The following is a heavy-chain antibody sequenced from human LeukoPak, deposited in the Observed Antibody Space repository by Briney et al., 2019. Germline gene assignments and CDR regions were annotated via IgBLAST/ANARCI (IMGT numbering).Heavy chain of an antibody. D-gene: IGHD2-21*02. CDR2: IYPGDSDT. CDR3: ARQDCGGDCYNTAFDY. J-gene: IGHJ4*02. V-gene: IGHV5-51*01. CDR1: GYSFTSYW. Sequence: GESLQISCQGSGYSFTSYWIGWVRQMPGKGLEWMGIIYPGDSDTRYSPSFQGQVTISADRSIRTAYLQWSSLKASDTAMYYCARQDCGGDCYNTAFDYWGQGTLVTVSS.